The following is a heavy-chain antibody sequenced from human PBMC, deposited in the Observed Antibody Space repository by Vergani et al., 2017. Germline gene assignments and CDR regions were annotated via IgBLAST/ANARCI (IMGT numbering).Heavy chain of an antibody. CDR3: ARGQTGYSRDWSTYFFYMDV. V-gene: IGHV4-59*12. Sequence: QVRLQESGPGLVKPSETLSLTCSVSGGSMSGYYWSWIRQPPGKELEWIGSVYYSGTTYYNPSLGGRVTMSIDKSKNHFSLTLTSVTAADSAFYFCARGQTGYSRDWSTYFFYMDVWGKGTTVTVSS. CDR2: VYYSGTT. D-gene: IGHD3/OR15-3a*01. CDR1: GGSMSGYY. J-gene: IGHJ6*03.